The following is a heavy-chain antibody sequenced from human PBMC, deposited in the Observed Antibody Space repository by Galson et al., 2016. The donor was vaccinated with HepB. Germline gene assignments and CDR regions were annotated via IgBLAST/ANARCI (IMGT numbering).Heavy chain of an antibody. CDR2: ISAFNGYT. CDR3: ATIRHFYDRSANDGRCLGY. J-gene: IGHJ4*02. D-gene: IGHD3-22*01. V-gene: IGHV1-18*04. CDR1: GHTFVEHE. Sequence: SVKVSCKASGHTFVEHEISWVRQAPGHGLEWMGWISAFNGYTTSTQKFQGRVTMTTDTPTRTAYMELGSLRPDDTAIYYCATIRHFYDRSANDGRCLGYWGQGTLVTVSS.